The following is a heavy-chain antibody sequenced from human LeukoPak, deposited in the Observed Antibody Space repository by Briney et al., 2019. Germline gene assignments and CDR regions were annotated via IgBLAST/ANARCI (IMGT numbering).Heavy chain of an antibody. Sequence: SQTLSLTCAISGDSFSGSPAVWNWVRQSPSRGLEWLGRAYYRSKWYIDYAVSVKGRITITPDTSKNQFSLQLNSVTPEDTAVYYCARGAVRGGTNFDYWGQGTLVTVSS. CDR2: AYYRSKWYI. D-gene: IGHD3-10*01. CDR3: ARGAVRGGTNFDY. V-gene: IGHV6-1*01. CDR1: GDSFSGSPAV. J-gene: IGHJ4*02.